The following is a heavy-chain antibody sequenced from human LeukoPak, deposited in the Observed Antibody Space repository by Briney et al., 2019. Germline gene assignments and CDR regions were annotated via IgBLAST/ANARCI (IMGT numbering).Heavy chain of an antibody. CDR2: IAYSGNT. D-gene: IGHD6-13*01. CDR1: GDSITSGGYF. Sequence: SQTLSLTCTVSGDSITSGGYFWSWLRQHPGKGLEWIGYIAYSGNTNYGPSLKSRVTISMDTSKNQFSLTLSSVTAADTAVYYCARDSKGIAAAGPNWFDPWGQGTLVTVSS. V-gene: IGHV4-31*03. CDR3: ARDSKGIAAAGPNWFDP. J-gene: IGHJ5*02.